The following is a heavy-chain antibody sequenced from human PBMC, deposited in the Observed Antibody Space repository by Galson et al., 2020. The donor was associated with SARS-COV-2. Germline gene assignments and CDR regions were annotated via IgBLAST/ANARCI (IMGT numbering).Heavy chain of an antibody. D-gene: IGHD3-3*01. CDR2: IYYIGST. J-gene: IGHJ6*03. CDR1: GGSISSYY. V-gene: IGHV4-59*01. Sequence: SETLSLTCTVSGGSISSYYWNWIRQPPGKGLEWIGYIYYIGSTNYKPSLKSRVTISLDTSKNQFSLKLNSVTAADTAVYYCARTAGTYYDFWSGYYNYYYMDVWGKGTTVTVSS. CDR3: ARTAGTYYDFWSGYYNYYYMDV.